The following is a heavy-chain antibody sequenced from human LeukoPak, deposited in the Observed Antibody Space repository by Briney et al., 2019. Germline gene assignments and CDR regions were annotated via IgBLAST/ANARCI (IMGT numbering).Heavy chain of an antibody. CDR3: ASISGVRYYYYYYMDV. V-gene: IGHV4-39*07. J-gene: IGHJ6*03. CDR2: IYYSGST. Sequence: PSETLSLTCTVSGGSISSSSYYWGWIRQPPGKGLEWIGSIYYSGSTYYNPSLKSRVTISVDTSKNQFSLKLSSVTAADTAVYYCASISGVRYYYYYYMDVWGKGTTVTVSS. D-gene: IGHD7-27*01. CDR1: GGSISSSSYY.